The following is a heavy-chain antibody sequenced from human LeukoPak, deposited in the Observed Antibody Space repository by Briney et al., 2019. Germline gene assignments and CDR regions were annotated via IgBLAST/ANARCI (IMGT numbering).Heavy chain of an antibody. CDR2: IRYDGSNK. CDR1: GFTFSSYG. Sequence: GGSLRLSCAASGFTFSSYGMHWVRQAPGKGLEWVAFIRYDGSNKYYADSVKGRFTISRGNSKNTLYLQMNSLRAEDTAVYYCAKLHSSRPLSHFDYWGQGTLVTVSS. V-gene: IGHV3-30*02. CDR3: AKLHSSRPLSHFDY. D-gene: IGHD6-13*01. J-gene: IGHJ4*02.